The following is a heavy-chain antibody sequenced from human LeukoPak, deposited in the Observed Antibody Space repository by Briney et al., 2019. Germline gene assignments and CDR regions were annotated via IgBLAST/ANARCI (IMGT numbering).Heavy chain of an antibody. Sequence: PGGSLRLSCAASGFTFSNAWMSWVRQAPGKGLEWVGRIKSKTDGGTTDYAAPVKGRFTISRDDSKNTLYLQMNSLKTEDTAVYYCTTAPDRITTIVVVGDAFDIWGQGTMVTVSS. J-gene: IGHJ3*02. D-gene: IGHD3-22*01. V-gene: IGHV3-15*01. CDR3: TTAPDRITTIVVVGDAFDI. CDR1: GFTFSNAW. CDR2: IKSKTDGGTT.